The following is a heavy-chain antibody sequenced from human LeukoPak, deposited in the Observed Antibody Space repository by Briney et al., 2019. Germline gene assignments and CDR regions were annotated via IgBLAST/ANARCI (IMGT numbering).Heavy chain of an antibody. J-gene: IGHJ4*02. V-gene: IGHV1-69*04. CDR1: GGTFSNYA. CDR2: IIPLLEIA. D-gene: IGHD2-2*01. Sequence: SVTVSFKASGGTFSNYAISWVRQAPGQGREWMGRIIPLLEIANYTQRFQGRVTITADKSTSTAYMELSSPRSEDTAVYYCASGEGCSSNSCTLDYGGQGTRVTVAS. CDR3: ASGEGCSSNSCTLDY.